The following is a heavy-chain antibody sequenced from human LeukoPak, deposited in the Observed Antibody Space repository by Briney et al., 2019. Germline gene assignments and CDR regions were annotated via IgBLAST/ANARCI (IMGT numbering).Heavy chain of an antibody. Sequence: ASVKVSCKAFGYTFTGYYMHWVRQAPGQGLEWMGRINPNSGGTNYAQKFQGRVTMTRDTSISTAYMELSRLRSDDTAVYYCARDLWYYGSGSYPDHNWFDPWGQGTLVTVSS. CDR2: INPNSGGT. D-gene: IGHD3-10*01. V-gene: IGHV1-2*06. J-gene: IGHJ5*02. CDR3: ARDLWYYGSGSYPDHNWFDP. CDR1: GYTFTGYY.